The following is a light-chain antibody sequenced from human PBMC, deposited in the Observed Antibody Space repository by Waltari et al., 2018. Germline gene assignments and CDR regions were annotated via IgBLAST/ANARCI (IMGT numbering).Light chain of an antibody. CDR1: SFNLGRND. CDR3: AVWDDRLNGVV. Sequence: QSALTQAPSASGTPGQRVTISCSGSSFNLGRNDVTWYHQVPGTAPKLLIFGKNQRPSGVPDRFSGSRSGTSVSLAISGLQSGDEGDYYCAVWDDRLNGVVFGGGTQLTVL. V-gene: IGLV1-44*01. J-gene: IGLJ7*01. CDR2: GKN.